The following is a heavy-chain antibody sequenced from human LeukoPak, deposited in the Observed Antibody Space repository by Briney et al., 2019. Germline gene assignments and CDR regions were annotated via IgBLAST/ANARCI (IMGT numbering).Heavy chain of an antibody. J-gene: IGHJ6*03. CDR2: ISSSSSTI. Sequence: PGGSLRLSCAASGFTFSSYSMNWVRQAPGKGLEWVSYISSSSSTIYYADSVKGRFTISRDNAKNSLYLQMNSLRAEDTAVYYCARDPGYYYYYYMDVWGKGTTVTVSS. CDR1: GFTFSSYS. CDR3: ARDPGYYYYYYMDV. V-gene: IGHV3-48*01.